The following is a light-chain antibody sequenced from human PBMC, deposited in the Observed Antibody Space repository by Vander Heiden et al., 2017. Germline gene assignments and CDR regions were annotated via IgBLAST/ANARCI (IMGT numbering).Light chain of an antibody. Sequence: DIQMTQSPSPLSASVGDRVTITCRASQSIDRFLHWYQHKPGKAPTLLIHAVSNLQSGVPSRFSGSGSGTDFTLTISSLQPEDFATYYCQQSDNPQYTFGQGTQLEIK. CDR2: AVS. CDR3: QQSDNPQYT. CDR1: QSIDRF. V-gene: IGKV1-39*01. J-gene: IGKJ2*01.